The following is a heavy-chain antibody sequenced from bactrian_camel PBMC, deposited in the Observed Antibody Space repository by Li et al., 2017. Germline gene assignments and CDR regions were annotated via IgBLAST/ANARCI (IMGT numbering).Heavy chain of an antibody. CDR1: GYTYNRNC. D-gene: IGHD6*01. CDR2: IATGSGNT. CDR3: VRRLIGGIWFSDFGY. J-gene: IGHJ6*01. Sequence: QVQLVESGGGSVQAGGSLRLSCAASGYTYNRNCMAWFRQAPGKEREGVARIATGSGNTYYADSVKGRFTISQDNAKNTVYLQMNSLKPEDTAEYYCVRRLIGGIWFSDFGYWGQGTQVTVS. V-gene: IGHV3S25*01.